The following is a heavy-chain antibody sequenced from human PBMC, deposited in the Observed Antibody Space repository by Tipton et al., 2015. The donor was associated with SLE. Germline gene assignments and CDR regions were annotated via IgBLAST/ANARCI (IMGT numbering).Heavy chain of an antibody. V-gene: IGHV4-38-2*02. D-gene: IGHD2-8*01. J-gene: IGHJ4*02. CDR1: GDSIRGGYY. CDR3: ARRCMRGMVY. Sequence: TLSLTCTVSGDSIRGGYYWGWIRQPPGKGLEWIGSIYHSGSTNYNPSLKSRVTISVDTSKNQFSLKLSSVTAADTAVYYCARRCMRGMVYWGQGTLVTVSS. CDR2: IYHSGST.